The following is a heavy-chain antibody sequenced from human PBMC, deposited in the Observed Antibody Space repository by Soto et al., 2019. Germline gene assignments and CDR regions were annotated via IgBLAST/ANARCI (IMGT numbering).Heavy chain of an antibody. D-gene: IGHD1-1*01. J-gene: IGHJ6*03. CDR3: ARHTHNLYYYLDV. Sequence: PGESLKISCKGSGYSFTSYWIGWVRQMPGKGLEWMGIIYPGDSDTRYSPSFQGQVTISADKSISTAYLQWSSLKASDTAMYYCARHTHNLYYYLDVWGKGTTVTVSS. CDR1: GYSFTSYW. CDR2: IYPGDSDT. V-gene: IGHV5-51*01.